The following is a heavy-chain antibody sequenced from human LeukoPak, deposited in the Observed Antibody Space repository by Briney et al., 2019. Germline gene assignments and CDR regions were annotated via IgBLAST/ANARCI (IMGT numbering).Heavy chain of an antibody. CDR3: ARGAPYDYVWGSYRYTPPYYFDY. D-gene: IGHD3-16*02. J-gene: IGHJ4*02. Sequence: SETLSLTCAVSGGSISSSNWWSWVRQPPGKGLEWIGDIFHSGSTNYNPSLKSRVTISVDKSKNQFSLKLSSVTAADTAVYYCARGAPYDYVWGSYRYTPPYYFDYWGQGTLVTVSS. CDR2: IFHSGST. CDR1: GGSISSSNW. V-gene: IGHV4-4*02.